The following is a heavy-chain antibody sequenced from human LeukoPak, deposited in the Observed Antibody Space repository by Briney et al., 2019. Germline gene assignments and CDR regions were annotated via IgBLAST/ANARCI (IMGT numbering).Heavy chain of an antibody. J-gene: IGHJ6*03. D-gene: IGHD3/OR15-3a*01. Sequence: GGSLRLSCAASGFTFSSYEMNWVRQAPGKGLEWVSYISSSGSSIYYADSVKGRFTISRDNAKNSLYLQMNSLRAEDTAVYYCARDFGPATYYMGVWGKGTTVTVSS. CDR1: GFTFSSYE. CDR3: ARDFGPATYYMGV. V-gene: IGHV3-48*03. CDR2: ISSSGSSI.